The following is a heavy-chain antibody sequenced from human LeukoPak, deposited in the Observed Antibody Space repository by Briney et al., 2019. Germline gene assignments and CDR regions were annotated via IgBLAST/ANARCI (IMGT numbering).Heavy chain of an antibody. CDR3: ARDLFKAAMVHYYYMDV. D-gene: IGHD5-18*01. J-gene: IGHJ6*03. CDR2: IYYSGST. Sequence: PSQTLSLTCAASGGSISSYYWSWIRQPPGKGLEWIGYIYYSGSTNYNPSLKSRVTISVDTSKNQFSLKLSSVTAADTAVYYCARDLFKAAMVHYYYMDVWGKGTTVTVSS. V-gene: IGHV4-59*01. CDR1: GGSISSYY.